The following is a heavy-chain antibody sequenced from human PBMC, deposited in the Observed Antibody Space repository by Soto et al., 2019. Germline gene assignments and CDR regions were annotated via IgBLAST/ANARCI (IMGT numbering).Heavy chain of an antibody. D-gene: IGHD6-13*01. CDR3: ARDHSSSWYSELYYYYYMDV. CDR2: ISSSSSYI. V-gene: IGHV3-21*01. Sequence: EVQLVESGGGLVKPGGSLRLSCAASGFTFSSYSMNWFRQAPGKGLEWVSSISSSSSYIYYADSVKGRFTISRDHAKNSLDLQMNSLRAEDTAVYYCARDHSSSWYSELYYYYYMDVWGKGTTVTVSS. J-gene: IGHJ6*03. CDR1: GFTFSSYS.